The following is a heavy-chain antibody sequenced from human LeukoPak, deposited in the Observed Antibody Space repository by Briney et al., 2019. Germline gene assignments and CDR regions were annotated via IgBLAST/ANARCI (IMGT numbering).Heavy chain of an antibody. D-gene: IGHD3-22*01. CDR3: ASSYYDSSGYDSQTFDY. V-gene: IGHV4-59*01. J-gene: IGHJ4*02. Sequence: SETLSLTCTVSGGSISRYYWSWIRKPPGKGLEWIGYIYYSGSTNYNPSLKSRVTISVDTSKNQFSLKLSSVTAADTAVYYCASSYYDSSGYDSQTFDYWGQGTLVTVSS. CDR1: GGSISRYY. CDR2: IYYSGST.